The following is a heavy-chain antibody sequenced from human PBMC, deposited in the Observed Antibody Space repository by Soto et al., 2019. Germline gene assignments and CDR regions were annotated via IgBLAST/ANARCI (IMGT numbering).Heavy chain of an antibody. V-gene: IGHV1-46*01. CDR1: GYTFTSYY. Sequence: ASVKVSCKASGYTFTSYYMHWVRQAPGQGLEWMGIINPSGGSTSYAQKFQGRVTMTRDTSTSTVYMELSSLRSEDTAVYYCARDGRSYYSSGWYHFDYWGQGSLVTVSS. CDR3: ARDGRSYYSSGWYHFDY. CDR2: INPSGGST. J-gene: IGHJ4*02. D-gene: IGHD6-19*01.